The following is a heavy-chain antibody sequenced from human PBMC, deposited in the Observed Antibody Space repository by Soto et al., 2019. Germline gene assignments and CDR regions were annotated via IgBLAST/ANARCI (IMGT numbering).Heavy chain of an antibody. J-gene: IGHJ5*02. Sequence: GGSLRLSCAASGFTFSSYDMHWVRQATGKGLEWVSAIGTAGDTYYPGSVKGRFTISRENAKNSLYLQMNSLRAGDTAVYYCARGAYCSGGSCTSWFDPWGQGTLVTVSS. CDR2: IGTAGDT. CDR3: ARGAYCSGGSCTSWFDP. D-gene: IGHD2-15*01. CDR1: GFTFSSYD. V-gene: IGHV3-13*01.